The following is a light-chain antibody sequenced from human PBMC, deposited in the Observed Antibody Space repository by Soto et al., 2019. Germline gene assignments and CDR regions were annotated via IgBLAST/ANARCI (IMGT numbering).Light chain of an antibody. CDR1: QTISSW. CDR2: KAS. CDR3: PQDINYPWT. V-gene: IGKV1-5*03. Sequence: IHMSQSPSTLSGSVVDRVTITCRASQTISSWLAWYQQKPGKAPKLLIYKASTLKSGVPSRFSGSGSGTEFTLAISSLQPEDSATYYCPQDINYPWTFGQGTKV. J-gene: IGKJ1*01.